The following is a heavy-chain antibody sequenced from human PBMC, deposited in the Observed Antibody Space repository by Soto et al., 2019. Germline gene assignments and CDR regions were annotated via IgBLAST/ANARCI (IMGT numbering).Heavy chain of an antibody. CDR3: AATSHQNFYYSGMDV. V-gene: IGHV6-1*01. CDR1: GDSVSSNSAA. CDR2: TYYRSKWYN. J-gene: IGHJ6*02. Sequence: SQTLSLTCVISGDSVSSNSAAWNWIRQSPSRGLEWLGRTYYRSKWYNDYAVSVKGRITINPDTSKNQFSLQLNSVTPEDTAVYYCAATSHQNFYYSGMDVWGQGTTVTVSS.